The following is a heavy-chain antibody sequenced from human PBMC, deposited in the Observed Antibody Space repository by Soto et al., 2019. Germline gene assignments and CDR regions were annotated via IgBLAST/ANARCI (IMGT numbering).Heavy chain of an antibody. CDR1: SDSTSTHN. CDR3: ASGTEVSPSWDV. J-gene: IGHJ6*02. Sequence: PSETLSLTCTVSSDSTSTHNWSWIRQTPGKGLEWIGYIYEGGSTYYNPSLKSRVTISVDTSKNQFSLKLSSVTAADTAVYYCASGTEVSPSWDVWGQGTTVTVSS. CDR2: IYEGGST. V-gene: IGHV4-59*06. D-gene: IGHD1-26*01.